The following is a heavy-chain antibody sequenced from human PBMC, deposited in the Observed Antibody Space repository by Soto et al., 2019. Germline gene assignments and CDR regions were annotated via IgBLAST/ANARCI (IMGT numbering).Heavy chain of an antibody. Sequence: GGSLILSCAASGVTFSDHHMYWVRQAPGKGLEWVGRARNKAHGYTPAYAASLKGRFTISRDDSKNSLSPQMNSLKTEDTAVYFCARLMGTSFDLWGQGTLVTVSS. CDR2: ARNKAHGYTP. V-gene: IGHV3-72*01. CDR1: GVTFSDHH. J-gene: IGHJ4*02. CDR3: ARLMGTSFDL. D-gene: IGHD2-8*01.